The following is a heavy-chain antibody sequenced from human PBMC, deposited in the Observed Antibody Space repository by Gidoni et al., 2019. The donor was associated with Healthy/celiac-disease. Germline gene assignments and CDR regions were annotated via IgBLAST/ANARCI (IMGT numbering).Heavy chain of an antibody. J-gene: IGHJ4*02. CDR3: ARVASLYYDSSELYHFDY. CDR1: GYTFTASY. D-gene: IGHD3-22*01. CDR2: INPNSGGT. V-gene: IGHV1-2*02. Sequence: QVQLVQSGAEVKKPGASVKVSCKASGYTFTASYMHWVRQAPGQGLEWMGWINPNSGGTNYAQKFQGRVTMTRDTSISTAYMELSRLRSDDTAVYYCARVASLYYDSSELYHFDYWGQGTLVTVSS.